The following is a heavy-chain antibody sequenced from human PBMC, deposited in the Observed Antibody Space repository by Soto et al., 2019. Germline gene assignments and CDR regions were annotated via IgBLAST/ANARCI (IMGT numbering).Heavy chain of an antibody. D-gene: IGHD5-12*01. CDR3: AKEYGNDYWYFDY. CDR2: TSYDGKVQ. Sequence: PGGSLRLSCEASESTFRRYSMHWVRQAPGKGLEWAGVTSYDGKVQYYGDSVKGRFTISRDNSKNTVYLQMNSLRGEDTAIYYCAKEYGNDYWYFDYWGQGTLVTVSS. J-gene: IGHJ4*02. CDR1: ESTFRRYS. V-gene: IGHV3-30*18.